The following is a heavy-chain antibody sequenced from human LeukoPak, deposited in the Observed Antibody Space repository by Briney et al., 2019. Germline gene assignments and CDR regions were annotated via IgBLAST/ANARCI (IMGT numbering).Heavy chain of an antibody. Sequence: SETLSLTCTVSGGSISPYHWSWIRQPPGKGLEWIGYIYYSGTTNYNPSLKSRVTMSVDTSNNHLSLRLTSVTAADTALYYCARHSYNYYGLDVWGQGTTITVSS. CDR1: GGSISPYH. J-gene: IGHJ6*02. V-gene: IGHV4-59*08. CDR3: ARHSYNYYGLDV. CDR2: IYYSGTT.